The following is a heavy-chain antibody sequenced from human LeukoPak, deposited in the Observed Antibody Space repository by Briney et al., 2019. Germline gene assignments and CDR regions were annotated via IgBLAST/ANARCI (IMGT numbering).Heavy chain of an antibody. Sequence: SETLSLTCTVSGGSISSYYWSWIRQPPGKGLEWIGYIYYSGSTNYNPSLKSRVTISVDTSNDQLSLKVNSVTAADTAMYYCVKSNSRYQPWTLDIWGRGTMVTVSS. CDR2: IYYSGST. J-gene: IGHJ3*02. V-gene: IGHV4-59*01. D-gene: IGHD2-2*01. CDR1: GGSISSYY. CDR3: VKSNSRYQPWTLDI.